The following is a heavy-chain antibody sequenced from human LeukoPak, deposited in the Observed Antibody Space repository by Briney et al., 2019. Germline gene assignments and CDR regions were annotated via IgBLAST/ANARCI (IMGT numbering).Heavy chain of an antibody. CDR2: IYPDESNI. V-gene: IGHV5-51*01. D-gene: IGHD2-2*03. Sequence: GESLKISCKGSGYSFPTYWIAWVRQMPGKGLEWMGIIYPDESNIRYSPSFQGQVTISADKSISTAYLQWSSLKASDTAMYYCARPPSRGYSSSFEYWGQGTLVTISS. CDR3: ARPPSRGYSSSFEY. CDR1: GYSFPTYW. J-gene: IGHJ4*02.